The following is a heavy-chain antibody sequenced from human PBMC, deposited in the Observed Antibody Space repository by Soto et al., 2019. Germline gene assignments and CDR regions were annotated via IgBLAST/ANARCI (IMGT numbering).Heavy chain of an antibody. CDR3: ARASGSYYQFVY. J-gene: IGHJ4*02. D-gene: IGHD1-26*01. V-gene: IGHV4-59*01. CDR2: IYYSGST. CDR1: GGPISSYY. Sequence: PSETLSLTCTVSGGPISSYYWSWIRQPPGKGLEWIGYIYYSGSTNYNPSLKSRVTISVDTSKNQFSLKLSSVTAADTAVYYCARASGSYYQFVYWGQGTLVTVSS.